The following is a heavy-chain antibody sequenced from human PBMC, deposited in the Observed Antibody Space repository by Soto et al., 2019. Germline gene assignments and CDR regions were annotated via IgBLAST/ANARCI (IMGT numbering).Heavy chain of an antibody. Sequence: SQTLSLTCNVSGDSIRSHYWAWIRQSPGKGLEWIGYMQSTGTTNYNPSLRSRLTISLDMSKNQFSLKLNSVTAADTAVYYCARSSGSYFDYWGQGTLVTVSS. CDR3: ARSSGSYFDY. CDR1: GDSIRSHY. J-gene: IGHJ4*02. D-gene: IGHD3-10*01. CDR2: MQSTGTT. V-gene: IGHV4-59*11.